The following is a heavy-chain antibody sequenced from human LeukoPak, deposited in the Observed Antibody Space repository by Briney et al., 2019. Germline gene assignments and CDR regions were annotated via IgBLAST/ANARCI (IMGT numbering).Heavy chain of an antibody. J-gene: IGHJ5*02. CDR2: INPSGGST. CDR1: GYTFTSYY. V-gene: IGHV1-46*01. Sequence: GASVKVSCKASGYTFTSYYMHWVRQAPGQGLEWMGIINPSGGSTSYAQKFQGRVTMTRDMSTSTVYMELSSLRSDDTAVYYCARWGYGSGSYKGTSNWFDPWGQGTLVTVSS. D-gene: IGHD3-10*01. CDR3: ARWGYGSGSYKGTSNWFDP.